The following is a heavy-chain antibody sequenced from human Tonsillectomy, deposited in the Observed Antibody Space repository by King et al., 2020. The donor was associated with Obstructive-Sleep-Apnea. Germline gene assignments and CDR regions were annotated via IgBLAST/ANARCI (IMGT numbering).Heavy chain of an antibody. V-gene: IGHV3-7*03. Sequence: DVQLVESGGGLVQPGGSLRLSCAASGFTFSSSWMNWVRQAPGKGLEGVANMKQGGSEKNYVDSVKGRFTISRDNAKNSLDLQMNSLRVEDTAVYYCASGGYWGQGSMVTVSS. D-gene: IGHD2-15*01. CDR1: GFTFSSSW. CDR3: ASGGY. CDR2: MKQGGSEK. J-gene: IGHJ4*02.